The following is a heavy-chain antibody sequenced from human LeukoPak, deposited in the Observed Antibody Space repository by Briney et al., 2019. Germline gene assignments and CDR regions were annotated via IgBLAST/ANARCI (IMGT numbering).Heavy chain of an antibody. Sequence: ASVKVSCTASGDTFNYAINWVRQAPGQGLEWMGRLIPKFGIPNYAQKFRGRVTITADKSTSTVYLKLSSLRSEDTAVCYCARGNYFDYWGQGTLVTVSS. V-gene: IGHV1-69*04. CDR3: ARGNYFDY. CDR1: GDTFNYA. CDR2: LIPKFGIP. J-gene: IGHJ4*02.